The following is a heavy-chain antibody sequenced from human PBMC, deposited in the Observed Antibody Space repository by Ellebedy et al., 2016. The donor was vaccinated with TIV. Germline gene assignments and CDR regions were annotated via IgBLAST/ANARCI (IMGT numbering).Heavy chain of an antibody. CDR1: GFIFSSYA. Sequence: GESLKISCAASGFIFSSYALTWVRQAPGKGLEWVSTIRGDYGATYYADSVKGRFTISRDISTNTLYLQINSLRVEDTAKYYCARGASLWVTDALAFWGRGTMVTVSS. CDR2: IRGDYGAT. V-gene: IGHV3-23*01. CDR3: ARGASLWVTDALAF. J-gene: IGHJ3*01. D-gene: IGHD3-16*01.